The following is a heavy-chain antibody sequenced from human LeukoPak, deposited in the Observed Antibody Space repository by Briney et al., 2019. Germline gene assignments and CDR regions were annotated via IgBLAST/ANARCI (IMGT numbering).Heavy chain of an antibody. J-gene: IGHJ4*02. CDR3: ARVLLTYCGGDCYRRIYDY. V-gene: IGHV4-31*03. CDR1: GGSISSGGYY. CDR2: IYYSGST. D-gene: IGHD2-21*02. Sequence: SQTLSLTCTVSGGSISSGGYYWSWIRQHPGKGLEWIGYIYYSGSTYYNPSLKSRVTISVDTSKNQFSLTLSSVTAADTAVYYCARVLLTYCGGDCYRRIYDYWGQGTLVTVSS.